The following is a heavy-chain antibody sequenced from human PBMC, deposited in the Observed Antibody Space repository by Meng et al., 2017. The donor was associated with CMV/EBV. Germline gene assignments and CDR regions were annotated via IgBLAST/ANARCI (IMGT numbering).Heavy chain of an antibody. V-gene: IGHV1-8*03. Sequence: ASVKVSCKASGYTFTSYDINWVRQATGQGLEWMGWMNPNSGNTGYAQKFQGRVTITRNTSISTAYMELRSLRSDDTAVYYCARDTVIDSFYYDSWGQGTLVTVSS. J-gene: IGHJ4*02. CDR3: ARDTVIDSFYYDS. CDR2: MNPNSGNT. D-gene: IGHD3-22*01. CDR1: GYTFTSYD.